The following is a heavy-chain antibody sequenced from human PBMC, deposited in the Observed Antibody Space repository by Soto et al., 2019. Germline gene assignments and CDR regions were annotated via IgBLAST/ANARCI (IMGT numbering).Heavy chain of an antibody. V-gene: IGHV5-51*01. D-gene: IGHD2-8*02. J-gene: IGHJ4*02. Sequence: PGESLKISCKTSGYSFISNWIAWVRKKPGKGLEWVAAIYPGDSDTRYSPSFLGQVTISADKSIKTTYLQWSSLKASDTAIYFCASSVLVTSTMNYFDLWGQGTLVTVSS. CDR2: IYPGDSDT. CDR1: GYSFISNW. CDR3: ASSVLVTSTMNYFDL.